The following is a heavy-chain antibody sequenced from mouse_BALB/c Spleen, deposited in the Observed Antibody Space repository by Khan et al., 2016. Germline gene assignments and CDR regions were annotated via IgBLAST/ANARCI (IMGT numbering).Heavy chain of an antibody. V-gene: IGHV1-7*01. CDR2: INPSTGYT. CDR3: ASYYGNYAMDY. Sequence: QVQLQQSGAELAKPGASVKMSCKASGYTFTSYWMHWVKQRPGQGLEWIGYINPSTGYTEYNQKFKDKATLTADKSSSTAYMQLSSLTSEDSAAYYCASYYGNYAMDYWGQGTSVTVAS. D-gene: IGHD2-1*01. J-gene: IGHJ4*01. CDR1: GYTFTSYW.